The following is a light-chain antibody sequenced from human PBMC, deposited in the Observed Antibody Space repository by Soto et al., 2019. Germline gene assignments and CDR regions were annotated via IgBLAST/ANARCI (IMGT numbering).Light chain of an antibody. CDR2: GAS. V-gene: IGKV3-20*01. J-gene: IGKJ2*01. Sequence: EILLTQSQGTLSLSPGERATLSCRASQSVSSSYLAWYQQKPGQAPRLLIYGASSRATGIPDRFSGSGSGTDFTLTISRLEPEDFAVYYCQQYGSSLYTFGQGTKLEVK. CDR1: QSVSSSY. CDR3: QQYGSSLYT.